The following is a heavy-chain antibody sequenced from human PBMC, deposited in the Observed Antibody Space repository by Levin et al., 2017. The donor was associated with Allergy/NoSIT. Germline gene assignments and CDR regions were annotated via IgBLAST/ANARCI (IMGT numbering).Heavy chain of an antibody. D-gene: IGHD3-16*02. Sequence: GGSLRLSCAASGFTVSSNYMSWVRQAPGKGLEWVSVIYSGGSTCYADSVKGRFTISRDNSKNTLYLQMNSLRAEDTAVYYCARDVNNWYFDLWGRGTLVTVSS. J-gene: IGHJ2*01. CDR2: IYSGGST. CDR1: GFTVSSNY. V-gene: IGHV3-66*01. CDR3: ARDVNNWYFDL.